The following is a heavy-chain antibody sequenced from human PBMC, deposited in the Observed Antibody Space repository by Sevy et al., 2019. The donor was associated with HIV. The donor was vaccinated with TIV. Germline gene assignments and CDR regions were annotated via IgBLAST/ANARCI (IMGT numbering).Heavy chain of an antibody. V-gene: IGHV3-48*02. CDR2: ISSSSSTI. D-gene: IGHD4-17*01. CDR3: ARDDGDYVGYFDL. CDR1: GSSFSSYS. J-gene: IGHJ2*01. Sequence: GGSLRLSCVASGSSFSSYSMNWVRQPPGKGLEWVSYISSSSSTIYYADSVKGRFTISRDNAKNSLYLQMNSLRDEDRAVYYCARDDGDYVGYFDLWGRGTLVTVSS.